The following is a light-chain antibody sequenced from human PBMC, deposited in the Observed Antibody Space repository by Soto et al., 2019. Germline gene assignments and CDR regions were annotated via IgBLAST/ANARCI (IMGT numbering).Light chain of an antibody. Sequence: QSVLTQPASVSGSPGQSITISCTGTSSDAGGYNYVSWYQHHPGKAPKLMIYDVYNRPSGVSNRFSGSKSGNTASLTFSGLQDEDEADYYCSSYTRSGTDVVFGGGTKVTVL. CDR1: SSDAGGYNY. CDR3: SSYTRSGTDVV. J-gene: IGLJ2*01. CDR2: DVY. V-gene: IGLV2-14*03.